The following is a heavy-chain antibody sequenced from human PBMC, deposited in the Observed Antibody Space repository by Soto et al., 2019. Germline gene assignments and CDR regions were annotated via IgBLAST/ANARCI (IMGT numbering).Heavy chain of an antibody. CDR2: IYYSGST. D-gene: IGHD3-10*01. Sequence: PSETLSLTCTVSGGSISSSSYYWGWIRQPPGKGLEWIGSIYYSGSTYYNPSLKSRVTISVDTSKNQFSLKLSSVTAADTAVYYCARHWEDYYGSGRNYYYYMDVWGKGTTVTAP. CDR1: GGSISSSSYY. J-gene: IGHJ6*03. V-gene: IGHV4-39*01. CDR3: ARHWEDYYGSGRNYYYYMDV.